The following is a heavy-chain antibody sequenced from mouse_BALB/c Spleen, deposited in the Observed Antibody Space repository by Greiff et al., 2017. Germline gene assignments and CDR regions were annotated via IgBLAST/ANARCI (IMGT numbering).Heavy chain of an antibody. D-gene: IGHD2-3*01. CDR2: IRSKSNNYAT. CDR3: VRNSRDGYYGGYFDY. J-gene: IGHJ2*01. Sequence: EVQLVESGGGLVQPSGSLNLSCAASGFTFTTYAMNWVRQSPGKGLEWVARIRSKSNNYATYYADSVIDRFTISRDDSQSMLFLQMNNLKTEDTAMYYCVRNSRDGYYGGYFDYWGQGTTLTVSS. V-gene: IGHV10-1*02. CDR1: GFTFTTYA.